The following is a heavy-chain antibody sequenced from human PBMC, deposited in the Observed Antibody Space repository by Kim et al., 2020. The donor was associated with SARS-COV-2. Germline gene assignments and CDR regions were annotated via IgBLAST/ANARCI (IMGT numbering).Heavy chain of an antibody. Sequence: QKFQGRVTITADESTSTAYMELSSLRSEDTAVYYCARGSYDSSGLNWFDPWGQGTLVTVSS. CDR3: ARGSYDSSGLNWFDP. V-gene: IGHV1-69*01. J-gene: IGHJ5*02. D-gene: IGHD3-22*01.